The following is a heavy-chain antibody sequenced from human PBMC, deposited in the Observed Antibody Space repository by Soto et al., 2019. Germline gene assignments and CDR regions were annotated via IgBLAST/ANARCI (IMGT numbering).Heavy chain of an antibody. CDR2: INPSGGST. CDR3: ARGDIVVVVAATEGGIWFDP. J-gene: IGHJ5*02. V-gene: IGHV1-46*01. CDR1: GYTFTSYY. Sequence: QVQLVQSGAEVKKPGASVKASCKASGYTFTSYYMHRVRQAPGQGLEWMGIINPSGGSTSYAQKIQGIVTMTRDTSTSTLYMERSSLSAADTAVYYSARGDIVVVVAATEGGIWFDPWGPGTLVTVSP. D-gene: IGHD2-15*01.